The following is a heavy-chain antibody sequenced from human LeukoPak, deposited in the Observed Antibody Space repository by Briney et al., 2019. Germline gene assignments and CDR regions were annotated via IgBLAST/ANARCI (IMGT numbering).Heavy chain of an antibody. V-gene: IGHV1-18*01. J-gene: IGHJ5*02. CDR1: GYTFTSYG. CDR3: ARDMGDYGDYWFDP. CDR2: ISAYNGNT. D-gene: IGHD4-17*01. Sequence: ASVKVSCKASGYTFTSYGISWVRQAPGQGLEWMGWISAYNGNTNYAQKLQGRVTMTTDTSTSTAYMELRSLRSDDTAVYYCARDMGDYGDYWFDPWGQGTLVTVSS.